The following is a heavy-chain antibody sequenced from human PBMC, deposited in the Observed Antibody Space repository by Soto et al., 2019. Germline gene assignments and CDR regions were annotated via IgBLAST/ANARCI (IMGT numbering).Heavy chain of an antibody. CDR3: AREWGCSGGSCYATYYYYGMDV. Sequence: XSVKVSCKASGYTFTSYGISWVRQAPGQGLEWMGWISAYNGNTNYAQKLQGRVTMTTDTSTSTAYMELRSLRSDDTAVYYCAREWGCSGGSCYATYYYYGMDVWGQGTTVTVSS. CDR2: ISAYNGNT. CDR1: GYTFTSYG. V-gene: IGHV1-18*01. D-gene: IGHD2-15*01. J-gene: IGHJ6*02.